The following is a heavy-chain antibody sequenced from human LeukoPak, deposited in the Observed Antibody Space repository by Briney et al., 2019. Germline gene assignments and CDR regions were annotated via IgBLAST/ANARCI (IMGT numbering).Heavy chain of an antibody. J-gene: IGHJ4*02. D-gene: IGHD1-26*01. CDR3: ARPSPSLGAPDY. Sequence: GESLKISCKGSGYRFTSYWIGWVRQMPGKGLEWMGIIYPSDSDTRYSPSFQGQVSISADKSISAAYLQWSSLKASDTAMYYCARPSPSLGAPDYWGQGTLVTVSS. V-gene: IGHV5-51*01. CDR2: IYPSDSDT. CDR1: GYRFTSYW.